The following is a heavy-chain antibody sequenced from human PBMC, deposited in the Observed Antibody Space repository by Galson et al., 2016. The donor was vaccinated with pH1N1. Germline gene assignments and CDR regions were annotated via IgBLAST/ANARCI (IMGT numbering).Heavy chain of an antibody. J-gene: IGHJ4*02. CDR2: ILYDGTNE. CDR3: ARDSEYSGHEGFH. CDR1: GFTFTSYA. Sequence: SLRLSCAASGFTFTSYAMHWVRQAPGKGLEWVAAILYDGTNEYYADSVKGRFTISRDKTQSTVYLQMNSLRTEDTAVYYCARDSEYSGHEGFHWGQGTLVIVSS. D-gene: IGHD5-12*01. V-gene: IGHV3-30*04.